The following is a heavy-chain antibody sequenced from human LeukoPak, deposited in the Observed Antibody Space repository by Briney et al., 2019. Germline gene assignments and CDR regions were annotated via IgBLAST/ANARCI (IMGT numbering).Heavy chain of an antibody. Sequence: SETLSLTCTASGGSISSSGYYWGWIRQPPGKGLEWIGSINYSGSTNHSPSLKSRVTISVDTSKNQFSLKLSSVTAADTAVYYCARRATHYYDSSGYYYFDYWGQGTLVTVSS. D-gene: IGHD3-22*01. V-gene: IGHV4-39*01. CDR1: GGSISSSGYY. CDR3: ARRATHYYDSSGYYYFDY. CDR2: INYSGST. J-gene: IGHJ4*02.